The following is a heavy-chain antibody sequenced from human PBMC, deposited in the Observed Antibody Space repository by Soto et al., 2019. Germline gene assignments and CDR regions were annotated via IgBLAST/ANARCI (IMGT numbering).Heavy chain of an antibody. V-gene: IGHV4-31*03. D-gene: IGHD3-16*02. Sequence: SETLSLTCTVSGGSISSGGYYWSWIRQHPGKGLEWIGYIYYSGSTYYNPSLKSRVTISVDTSKNQFSLKLSSVTAADTAVYYCARVRGPLGDYIWGSYRRPIFDYWGQGTLVTVSS. CDR1: GGSISSGGYY. J-gene: IGHJ4*02. CDR2: IYYSGST. CDR3: ARVRGPLGDYIWGSYRRPIFDY.